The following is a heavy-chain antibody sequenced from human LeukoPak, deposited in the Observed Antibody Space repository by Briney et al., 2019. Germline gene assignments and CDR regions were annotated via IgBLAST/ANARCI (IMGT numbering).Heavy chain of an antibody. CDR1: GFTFSSYE. CDR2: ISSSSSYI. D-gene: IGHD3-10*01. V-gene: IGHV3-21*05. Sequence: GGSLRLSCAASGFTFSSYEMNWVRQAPGKGLEWVSYISSSSSYIYYADSVKGRFTISRDNAKNSLYLQMNSLRAEDTAVYYCARDSADAFDIWGQGTMVTVSS. J-gene: IGHJ3*02. CDR3: ARDSADAFDI.